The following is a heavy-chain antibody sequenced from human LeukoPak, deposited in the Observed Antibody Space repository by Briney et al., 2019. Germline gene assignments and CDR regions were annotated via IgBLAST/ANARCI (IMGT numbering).Heavy chain of an antibody. V-gene: IGHV4-39*07. Sequence: MASETLSLTCTVSGGSIRSYYWGWIRQPPGKGLEWIGSIYYSGSTYYNPSLKSRVTISVDTSKNQFSLKLSSVTAADTAVYYCARVLRDWFDPWGQGTLVTVSS. CDR3: ARVLRDWFDP. CDR2: IYYSGST. CDR1: GGSIRSYY. J-gene: IGHJ5*02.